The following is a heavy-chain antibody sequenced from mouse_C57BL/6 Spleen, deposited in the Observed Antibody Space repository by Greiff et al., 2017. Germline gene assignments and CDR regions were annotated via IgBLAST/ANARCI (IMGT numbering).Heavy chain of an antibody. D-gene: IGHD1-1*01. Sequence: QVQLQQPGPELVKPGASVKLSCKASGYTFTSYWMHWVKQRPGQGLEWIGNINPSNGGTNYNEKFKSKATLTVDKSSSTAYMQLSSLTSDDSAVYYCARWGYGSSYNYAMDYWGQGTSVTVSS. V-gene: IGHV1-53*01. CDR3: ARWGYGSSYNYAMDY. CDR2: INPSNGGT. CDR1: GYTFTSYW. J-gene: IGHJ4*01.